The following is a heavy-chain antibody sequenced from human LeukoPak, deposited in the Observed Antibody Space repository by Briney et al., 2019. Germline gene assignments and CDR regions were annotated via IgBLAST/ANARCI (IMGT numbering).Heavy chain of an antibody. J-gene: IGHJ4*02. CDR2: IIPIFGTA. CDR3: AISPVYSSGWNDY. D-gene: IGHD6-19*01. V-gene: IGHV1-69*13. Sequence: ASVKVSCTASGGTFSIYAISWVRQAPGQGLEWMGGIIPIFGTANYAQKFQGRVTITAGESTSTAYMELSSLRSEDTAVYYCAISPVYSSGWNDYWGQGTLVTVSS. CDR1: GGTFSIYA.